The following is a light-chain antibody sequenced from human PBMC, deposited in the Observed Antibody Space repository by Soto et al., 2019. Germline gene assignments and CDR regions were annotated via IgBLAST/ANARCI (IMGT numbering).Light chain of an antibody. CDR1: QSVSSNY. Sequence: EIVLTQAPGTLSLSPGERATLSCRASQSVSSNYLAWYQQKPGQAPRLLIYGASTRATGIPARFSGSGSGTDFTLTISSLEPEDFAVYYCQQRSNWPGTFGQGTKVDIK. CDR3: QQRSNWPGT. V-gene: IGKV3D-20*02. J-gene: IGKJ1*01. CDR2: GAS.